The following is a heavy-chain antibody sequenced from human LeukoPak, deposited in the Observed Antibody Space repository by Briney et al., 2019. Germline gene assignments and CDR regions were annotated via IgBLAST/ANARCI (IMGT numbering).Heavy chain of an antibody. CDR3: ARVEPYYYGSGSYYTAYNWFDP. Sequence: GASVKVSCKASGYTFTGYYMHWVRQAPGQGLEWMGWINPNSGGTNYAQKLQGRVTMTTDTSTSTAYMELRSLRSDDTAVYYCARVEPYYYGSGSYYTAYNWFDPWGQGTLVTVSS. CDR1: GYTFTGYY. D-gene: IGHD3-10*01. V-gene: IGHV1-2*02. J-gene: IGHJ5*02. CDR2: INPNSGGT.